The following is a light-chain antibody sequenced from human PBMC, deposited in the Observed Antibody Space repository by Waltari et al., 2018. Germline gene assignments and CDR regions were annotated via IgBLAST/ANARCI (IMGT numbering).Light chain of an antibody. J-gene: IGLJ3*02. Sequence: SHELTQPPSVSVSPGQTARITCPGDALPKHNAYWYQQKPGQAPVLLIYKDSQTPSGIPERFSASSSATTVTLTISGVQAEDEADYYCQSADSSSMYWVFGGGTKLTVL. V-gene: IGLV3-25*03. CDR1: ALPKHN. CDR2: KDS. CDR3: QSADSSSMYWV.